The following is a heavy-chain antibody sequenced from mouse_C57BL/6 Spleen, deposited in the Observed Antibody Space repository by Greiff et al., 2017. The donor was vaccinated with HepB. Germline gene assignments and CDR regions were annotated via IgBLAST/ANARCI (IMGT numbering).Heavy chain of an antibody. V-gene: IGHV1-18*01. CDR3: ARSSNYCWYFDV. D-gene: IGHD2-5*01. J-gene: IGHJ1*03. CDR1: GYTFTDYN. CDR2: INPNNGGT. Sequence: EVQLQQSGPELVKPGASVKIPCKASGYTFTDYNMDWVKQSHGKSLEWIGDINPNNGGTIYNQKFKGKATLTVDKSSSTDYMELRSLTSEDTAVYYCARSSNYCWYFDVWGTGTTVTVSS.